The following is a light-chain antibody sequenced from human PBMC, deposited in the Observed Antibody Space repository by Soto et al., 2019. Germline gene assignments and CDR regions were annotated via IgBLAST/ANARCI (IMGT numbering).Light chain of an antibody. CDR1: SGSIASNY. Sequence: NFMLTQPHSVSESPGKTVTISCTGSSGSIASNYVQWYQQRPGSAPTTVISENNQRPSGVPDRFSGSIDSSSNSASLTISGLQADDEADYYCCSLTTSHTYVFGSGTKLTVL. CDR2: ENN. V-gene: IGLV6-57*02. J-gene: IGLJ1*01. CDR3: CSLTTSHTYV.